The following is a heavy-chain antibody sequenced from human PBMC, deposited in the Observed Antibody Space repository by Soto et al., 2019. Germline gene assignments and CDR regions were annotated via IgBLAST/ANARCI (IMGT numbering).Heavy chain of an antibody. Sequence: QVQLVESGGGVVQPGRSLRLSCAASGFTFSSYGMHWVRQAPGKGLEWVAVIWYDGSNKYYADSVKGRFTISRDNSKNTLYLQMNSLRAEDTAVYYCARSDVVPAAFTGDYWGQGTLVTVSS. J-gene: IGHJ4*02. CDR2: IWYDGSNK. CDR3: ARSDVVPAAFTGDY. CDR1: GFTFSSYG. V-gene: IGHV3-33*01. D-gene: IGHD2-2*01.